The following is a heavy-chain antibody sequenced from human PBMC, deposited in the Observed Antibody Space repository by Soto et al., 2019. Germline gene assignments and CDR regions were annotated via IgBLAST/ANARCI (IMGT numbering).Heavy chain of an antibody. Sequence: EVQLVESGGGLVQPGGSLRLSCAASGFTFGSYWMSWVRQAPGKGLEWVANIKQDGSEKYYVDSVKGRFTISRDNAKNSLYLQMNSLRAEDTAVHYCARRRGIAAHPGWYFDLWGRGTLVTVSS. V-gene: IGHV3-7*01. D-gene: IGHD6-13*01. CDR1: GFTFGSYW. CDR2: IKQDGSEK. CDR3: ARRRGIAAHPGWYFDL. J-gene: IGHJ2*01.